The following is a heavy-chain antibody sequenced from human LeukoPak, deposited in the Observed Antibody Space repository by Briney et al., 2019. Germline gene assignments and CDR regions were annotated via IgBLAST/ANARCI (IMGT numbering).Heavy chain of an antibody. CDR3: ARAQLWFNDAFDI. CDR1: GFTFSSYG. J-gene: IGHJ3*02. Sequence: GGSLRLSCAASGFTFSSYGMHWVRQAPGKGLEWVAFIRYDGSNKYYADSVKGRFTISRDNSKNTLYLQMNSLRAEDTAVYYCARAQLWFNDAFDIWGQGTMVTVSS. D-gene: IGHD5-18*01. CDR2: IRYDGSNK. V-gene: IGHV3-30*02.